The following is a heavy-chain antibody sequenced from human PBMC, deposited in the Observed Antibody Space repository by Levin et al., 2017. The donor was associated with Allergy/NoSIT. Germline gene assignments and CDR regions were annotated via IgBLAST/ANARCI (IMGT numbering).Heavy chain of an antibody. CDR2: IRSKAYGGTT. Sequence: GGSLRLSCTASGFTFGDYAMSWFRQAPGKGLGWVGFIRSKAYGGTTEYAASVKGRFTISRDDSKSIAYLQMNSLKTEDTAVYYCTRNPHYDFWSGGTGAYYYGMDVWGQGTTVTVSS. J-gene: IGHJ6*02. D-gene: IGHD3-3*01. V-gene: IGHV3-49*03. CDR1: GFTFGDYA. CDR3: TRNPHYDFWSGGTGAYYYGMDV.